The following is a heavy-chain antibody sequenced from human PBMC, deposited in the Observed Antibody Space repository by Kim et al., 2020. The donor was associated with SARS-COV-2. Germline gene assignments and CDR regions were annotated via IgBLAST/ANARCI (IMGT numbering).Heavy chain of an antibody. V-gene: IGHV1-18*01. CDR3: AREAAAGTEALDP. Sequence: YAPKLQGRVTMTTDTSTSTAYMELRSLRSDDTAVYYCAREAAAGTEALDPWGQGTLVTVSS. J-gene: IGHJ5*02. D-gene: IGHD6-13*01.